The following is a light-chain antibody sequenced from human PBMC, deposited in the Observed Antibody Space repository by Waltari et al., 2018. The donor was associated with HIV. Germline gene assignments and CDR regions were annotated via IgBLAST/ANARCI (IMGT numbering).Light chain of an antibody. V-gene: IGKV4-1*01. CDR3: QQYSITPIT. CDR2: WAS. J-gene: IGKJ2*01. Sequence: DIVMTQSPDSLAVSLGGRATINCKSSQSVLYNSNNKNYLAWYQQTPGQSPKLLIYWASTRDSGVPDRFSCSWSGTDFTLTISSLQAEVVAVYYCQQYSITPITFGHVTKLEIK. CDR1: QSVLYNSNNKNY.